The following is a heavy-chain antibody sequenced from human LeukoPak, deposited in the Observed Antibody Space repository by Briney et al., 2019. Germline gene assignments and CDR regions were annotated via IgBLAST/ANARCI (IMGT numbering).Heavy chain of an antibody. CDR2: TSYDGSND. V-gene: IGHV3-30*18. Sequence: PGRSLRLSCAASGFTFSSFGMHWVRQAPGKGLEWVAVTSYDGSNDYYADSVKGRFTISRDNSKNTLYLQMNSLRAEDTAVYYCAKDSRDFWSGYLDYWGQGTLVTVSS. CDR3: AKDSRDFWSGYLDY. J-gene: IGHJ4*02. CDR1: GFTFSSFG. D-gene: IGHD3-3*01.